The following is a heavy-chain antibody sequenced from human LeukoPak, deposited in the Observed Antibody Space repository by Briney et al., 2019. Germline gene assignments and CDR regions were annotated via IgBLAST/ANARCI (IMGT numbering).Heavy chain of an antibody. CDR2: IIPIFGTA. CDR3: ASSSSSDTDY. J-gene: IGHJ4*02. V-gene: IGHV1-69*05. D-gene: IGHD6-6*01. CDR1: GGTFSSYA. Sequence: SVKVSCKASGGTFSSYAISWVRQAPGQGLEWIGRIIPIFGTANYAQKFQGRVTITTDESTSTAYMELSSLRSEDTAVYYCASSSSSDTDYWGQGTLVTVSS.